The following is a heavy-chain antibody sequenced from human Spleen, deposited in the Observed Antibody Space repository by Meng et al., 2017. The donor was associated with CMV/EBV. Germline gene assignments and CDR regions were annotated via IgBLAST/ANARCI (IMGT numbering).Heavy chain of an antibody. CDR2: IYYSEST. Sequence: VSGGSISSGDYYWSWIRQPPGKGLEWIGYIYYSESTYYNPSLKSRVSISVDTSKSQFSLKLNSVTATDTAVYYCATATVTTYWYFDLWGRGTLVTVSS. J-gene: IGHJ2*01. CDR3: ATATVTTYWYFDL. CDR1: GGSISSGDYY. V-gene: IGHV4-30-4*08. D-gene: IGHD4-17*01.